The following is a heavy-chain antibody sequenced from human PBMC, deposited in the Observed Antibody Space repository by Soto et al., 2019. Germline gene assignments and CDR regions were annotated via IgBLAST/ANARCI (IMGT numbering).Heavy chain of an antibody. CDR2: ISATGGGT. V-gene: IGHV3-23*01. Sequence: PGGPLRGSCAASVFKFSNYAMSWVRQAPGKGLEWVSLISATGGGTYYADSVKGRFTISRDNSHNTLYLQVHSLTAEDTAVYYCAKDRRAGGNSAFYFDFWGQGAQVTVS. D-gene: IGHD3-16*01. CDR1: VFKFSNYA. J-gene: IGHJ4*02. CDR3: AKDRRAGGNSAFYFDF.